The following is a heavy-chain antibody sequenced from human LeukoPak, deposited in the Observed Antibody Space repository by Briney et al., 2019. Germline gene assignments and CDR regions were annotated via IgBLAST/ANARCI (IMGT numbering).Heavy chain of an antibody. V-gene: IGHV3-48*04. CDR1: GFTFSSYS. D-gene: IGHD5-24*01. CDR3: AREFNRRARWLQFELDY. CDR2: ISSSSSTI. Sequence: AGTLSLSCAASGFTFSSYSMNWVRQAPGKGLEWVSYISSSSSTIYYADSVKGRFTISRDNAKNSLYLQMNSLRAEDTAVYYWAREFNRRARWLQFELDYWGQGTLVTVSS. J-gene: IGHJ4*02.